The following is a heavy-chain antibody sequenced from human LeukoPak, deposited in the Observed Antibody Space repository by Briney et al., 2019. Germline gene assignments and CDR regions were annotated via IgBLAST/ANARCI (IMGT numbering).Heavy chain of an antibody. V-gene: IGHV4-39*07. CDR1: GGSLWGSTLY. D-gene: IGHD1-26*01. CDR2: IYFSGGT. Sequence: SETLSLTCTVSGGSLWGSTLYWGWVRQPPGKGLEWIGNIYFSGGTYYNPSLKSRVTISVDLSKNQFSLKLSSVTAADTAVYYCARDRRSYPDYWGQGTLVTVSS. J-gene: IGHJ4*02. CDR3: ARDRRSYPDY.